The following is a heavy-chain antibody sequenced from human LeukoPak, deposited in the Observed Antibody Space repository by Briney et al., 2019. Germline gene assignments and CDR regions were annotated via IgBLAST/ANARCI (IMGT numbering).Heavy chain of an antibody. J-gene: IGHJ4*02. CDR2: ISWDGGIT. Sequence: PGGSLRLSCAASGFTFDDYTMHWVRQAPGEGLEWVSLISWDGGITYYADSVKGRFTISRDNAKNSLYLQMNSLRAEDTALYYCARDQQVYAYFDYWGQGTLVTVSS. CDR3: ARDQQVYAYFDY. V-gene: IGHV3-43*01. CDR1: GFTFDDYT. D-gene: IGHD2-8*01.